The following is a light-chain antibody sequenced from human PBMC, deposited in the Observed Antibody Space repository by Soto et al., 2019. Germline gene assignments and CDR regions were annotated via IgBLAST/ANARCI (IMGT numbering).Light chain of an antibody. CDR3: QQRSNWPST. Sequence: EIVLTQSPATLSLSPGERATLSCRASQSVSSYLAWYQQKPGQAPRLLIYDASNRATGIPARFSGSWSGTEFTLTISSLEPEEFAVYYCQQRSNWPSTFGGGTKVEIK. J-gene: IGKJ4*01. CDR2: DAS. CDR1: QSVSSY. V-gene: IGKV3-11*01.